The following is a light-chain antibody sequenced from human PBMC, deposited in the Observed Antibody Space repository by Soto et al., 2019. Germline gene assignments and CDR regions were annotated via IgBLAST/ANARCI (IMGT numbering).Light chain of an antibody. J-gene: IGKJ1*01. CDR3: QQYSSLPRT. CDR2: DTS. V-gene: IGKV3-20*01. CDR1: QSVSNSY. Sequence: EFVLTQSPGTLSLSPGERATLSCRASQSVSNSYVAWYQQKSGQAPRLLIYDTSSRATGIPDRFSGSGSGTDFTLTISRLEPEDFAVYYCQQYSSLPRTFGQGTKVDIK.